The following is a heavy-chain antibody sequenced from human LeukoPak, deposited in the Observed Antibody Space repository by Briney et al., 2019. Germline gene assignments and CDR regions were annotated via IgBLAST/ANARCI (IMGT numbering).Heavy chain of an antibody. CDR2: IKPDGSST. J-gene: IGHJ4*02. D-gene: IGHD2-2*01. Sequence: GGSLRLSCAASGFAFSTYWMYWVRQAPGKGLVWVSRIKPDGSSTSYADSVKGRFTISRDNAKNSLYLQMNSLRAEDTAVYYCARRAGCSSSGCPFDYWAFDYWGQGTLVTVSS. V-gene: IGHV3-74*01. CDR3: ARRAGCSSSGCPFDYWAFDY. CDR1: GFAFSTYW.